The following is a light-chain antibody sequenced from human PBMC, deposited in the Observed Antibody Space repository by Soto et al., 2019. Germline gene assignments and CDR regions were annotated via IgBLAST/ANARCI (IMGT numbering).Light chain of an antibody. CDR1: QSLLHTNGYSY. CDR2: LGS. V-gene: IGKV2-28*01. Sequence: IVMTQSPLSLPVTPGEPASISRRSSQSLLHTNGYSYLDWYLQKPGQSPQLLIYLGSNRASGVPDRFSGSGSGTDFTLKISRVEAEDVGVYYCMQALQAWTFGQGTKVEIK. J-gene: IGKJ1*01. CDR3: MQALQAWT.